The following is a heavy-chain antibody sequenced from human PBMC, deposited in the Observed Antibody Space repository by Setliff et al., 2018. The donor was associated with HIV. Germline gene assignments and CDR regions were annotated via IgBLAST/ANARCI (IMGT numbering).Heavy chain of an antibody. CDR1: GGTFSSYV. CDR2: IIPMYGVA. J-gene: IGHJ5*02. CDR3: ALPYCGGGNCWSSASLPPAGWFDP. V-gene: IGHV1-69*05. D-gene: IGHD2-15*01. Sequence: SVKVSCKASGGTFSSYVTSWVRQAPGQGPEWMGGIIPMYGVANYAQKFQGRVTITTDESTSTAYMELSSLRSEDTAVYYCALPYCGGGNCWSSASLPPAGWFDPWGQGTLVTVSS.